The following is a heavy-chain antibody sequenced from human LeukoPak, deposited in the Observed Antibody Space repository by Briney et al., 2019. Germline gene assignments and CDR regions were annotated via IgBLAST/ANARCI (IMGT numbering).Heavy chain of an antibody. J-gene: IGHJ4*02. CDR3: AREMRVVIAAYYFDY. CDR1: VDIDSSYSAA. V-gene: IGHV6-1*01. Sequence: SQTLSLTCAVSVDIDSSYSAAWKWITQSPSRGLEWLGRTYYRSKWYTDYAVSVKSRITINPDTSKNQFSLQLNSVTPEDTAVYYCAREMRVVIAAYYFDYWGQGTLVTVSS. D-gene: IGHD2-21*01. CDR2: TYYRSKWYT.